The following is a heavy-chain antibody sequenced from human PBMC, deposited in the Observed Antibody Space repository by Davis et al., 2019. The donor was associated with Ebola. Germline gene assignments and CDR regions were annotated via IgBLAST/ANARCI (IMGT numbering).Heavy chain of an antibody. D-gene: IGHD6-19*01. CDR3: ARDGYSSGWYNDYGMDV. V-gene: IGHV1-18*01. CDR1: GYTFTSYG. CDR2: ISAYNGNT. J-gene: IGHJ6*04. Sequence: ASVKVSCKASGYTFTSYGISWVRQAPGQGLEWMGWISAYNGNTNYAQKLQGRVTMTTDTSTSTAYMELRSLRSDDTAVYYCARDGYSSGWYNDYGMDVWGKGTTVTVSS.